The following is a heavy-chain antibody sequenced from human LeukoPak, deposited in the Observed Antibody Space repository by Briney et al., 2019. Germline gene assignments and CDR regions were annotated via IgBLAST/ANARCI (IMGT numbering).Heavy chain of an antibody. J-gene: IGHJ4*02. CDR1: GFTFSSYA. CDR3: ARDRNGFVVVPAAPDY. D-gene: IGHD2-2*01. CDR2: ISYDGSNK. V-gene: IGHV3-30-3*01. Sequence: GGSLRLSCAASGFTFSSYAMHWVRQAPGKGLEWVAVISYDGSNKYYADSVKGRFTISRDNSKNTLYLQMNSLRAEDTAVYYCARDRNGFVVVPAAPDYWGQGTLVTVSS.